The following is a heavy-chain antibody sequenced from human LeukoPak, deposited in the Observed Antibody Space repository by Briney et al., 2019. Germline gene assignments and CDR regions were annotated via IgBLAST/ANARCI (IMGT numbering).Heavy chain of an antibody. V-gene: IGHV4-34*01. J-gene: IGHJ6*03. D-gene: IGHD3-10*01. CDR2: INHSGST. Sequence: SETLSLTCAVYGGSFSGYYWSWIRQPPGKGLEWIGEINHSGSTNYNPSLKSRVTISVDTSKNQFSLKLSSVTAADTAVYYCARLRSGLVRGVITYYYYYMDVWGKGTTVTISS. CDR3: ARLRSGLVRGVITYYYYYMDV. CDR1: GGSFSGYY.